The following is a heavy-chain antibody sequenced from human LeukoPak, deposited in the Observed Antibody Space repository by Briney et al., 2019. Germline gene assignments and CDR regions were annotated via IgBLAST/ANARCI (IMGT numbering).Heavy chain of an antibody. J-gene: IGHJ4*02. V-gene: IGHV3-23*01. CDR1: GFTFSSYA. CDR3: AKDYLLAPLMVRGVNGDPFDY. CDR2: ISGSGGST. D-gene: IGHD3-10*01. Sequence: GGSLRLSCAASGFTFSSYAMSWVRQAPGKGLEWVSDISGSGGSTYYADSVKGRFTISRDNSRNTLYLQMNSLRAEDTAVYYCAKDYLLAPLMVRGVNGDPFDYCGQGTLVIVSS.